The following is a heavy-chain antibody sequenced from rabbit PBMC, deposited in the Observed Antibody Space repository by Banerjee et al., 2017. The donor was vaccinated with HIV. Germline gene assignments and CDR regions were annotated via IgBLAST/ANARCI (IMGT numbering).Heavy chain of an antibody. CDR2: IYVGGTGST. Sequence: QSLEESGGDLVKPGASLTLTCTASGIDFSSYYYVSWVRQAPGKGLEWIACIYVGGTGSTYYASWAKGRFTISKTSSTTVTLQMTSLTAADTATYFCAREGYGSGTGFNLWGQGTLVTDS. V-gene: IGHV1S40*01. D-gene: IGHD5-1*01. CDR3: AREGYGSGTGFNL. J-gene: IGHJ4*01. CDR1: GIDFSSYYY.